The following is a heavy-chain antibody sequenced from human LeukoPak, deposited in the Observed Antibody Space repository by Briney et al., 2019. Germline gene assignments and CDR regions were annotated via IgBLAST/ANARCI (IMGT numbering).Heavy chain of an antibody. CDR2: IPFDGSNK. V-gene: IGHV3-30*02. CDR3: AKVSRIFGVVTYYSYYYIDV. Sequence: GSLRLSCAASGFTFSNHGMHWVRQAPGKGLEWVAFIPFDGSNKYHADSVKGRFTISRDNSKNTLYLQMNSLRAEDTAVYYCAKVSRIFGVVTYYSYYYIDVWGKGTTVTVSS. CDR1: GFTFSNHG. D-gene: IGHD3-3*02. J-gene: IGHJ6*03.